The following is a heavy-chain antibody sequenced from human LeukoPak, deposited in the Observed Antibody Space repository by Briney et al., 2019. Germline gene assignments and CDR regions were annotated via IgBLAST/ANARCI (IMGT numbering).Heavy chain of an antibody. CDR3: ARRGDYGAPLDY. V-gene: IGHV4-39*01. CDR1: GGSISSSDYY. J-gene: IGHJ4*02. Sequence: SETLSLTCTVSGGSISSSDYYWDWIRQPPGTGLECIGSIHSSGSTYYNPSLKSRVTISVDTSKNQFSLKLNSVTAADTALYYCARRGDYGAPLDYWGQGPLVTVSS. CDR2: IHSSGST. D-gene: IGHD4-17*01.